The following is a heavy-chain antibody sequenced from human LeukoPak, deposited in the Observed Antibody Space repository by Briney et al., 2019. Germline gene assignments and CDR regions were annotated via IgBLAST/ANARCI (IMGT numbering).Heavy chain of an antibody. J-gene: IGHJ5*02. CDR2: MNPNSGNT. D-gene: IGHD3-3*01. CDR3: ARGLKVYDFWSGYARNWFDP. CDR1: GYTFTSYD. Sequence: ASVKVSCTASGYTFTSYDINWVRQATGQGLEWMGWMNPNSGNTGYAQKFQGRVTMTRNTSISTAYMELSSLRSEDTAVYYCARGLKVYDFWSGYARNWFDPWGQGTLVTVSS. V-gene: IGHV1-8*01.